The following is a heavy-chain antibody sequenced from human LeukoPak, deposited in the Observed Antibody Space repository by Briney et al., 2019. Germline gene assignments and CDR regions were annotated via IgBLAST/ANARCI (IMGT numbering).Heavy chain of an antibody. CDR3: AKDRVGGGIAVAGTPFDP. J-gene: IGHJ5*02. Sequence: PGGSLRLSCAASGFTFSSYAMSWVRQAPGKGLEWVSAISGSGGSTYYADSVKGRFTISRDNSKNTLYLQMNSLRAEDTAVYYCAKDRVGGGIAVAGTPFDPWGQGTLVTVSS. D-gene: IGHD6-19*01. CDR2: ISGSGGST. V-gene: IGHV3-23*01. CDR1: GFTFSSYA.